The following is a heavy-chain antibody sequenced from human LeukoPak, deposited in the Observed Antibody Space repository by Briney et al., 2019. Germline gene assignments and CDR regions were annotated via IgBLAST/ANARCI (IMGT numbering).Heavy chain of an antibody. D-gene: IGHD3-16*02. Sequence: SDSLSLPCTVSVGSISSGGLYWSWIRQPPGKGLEWIGDMRDSGNTYYNPSLKSRVNISLGTSKNQFSLNLSSVTAADTAVYFCARASRWGDLSLGYWGQGTLVTVSS. V-gene: IGHV4-31*03. CDR3: ARASRWGDLSLGY. CDR2: MRDSGNT. J-gene: IGHJ4*02. CDR1: VGSISSGGLY.